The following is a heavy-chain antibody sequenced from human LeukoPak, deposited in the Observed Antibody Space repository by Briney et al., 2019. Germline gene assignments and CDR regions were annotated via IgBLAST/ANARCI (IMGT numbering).Heavy chain of an antibody. D-gene: IGHD6-25*01. CDR2: IWYDGSNQ. J-gene: IGHJ6*02. Sequence: GRSLRLSCAVSGLIFSNYGIQWVRQAPGKGLEWVALIWYDGSNQHYADSVKGRFTISRDNSKNMVYLEMNSLRVEDSAVYYCARPDSSGSSYYGLGVWGQGTTVTVSS. CDR3: ARPDSSGSSYYGLGV. CDR1: GLIFSNYG. V-gene: IGHV3-33*01.